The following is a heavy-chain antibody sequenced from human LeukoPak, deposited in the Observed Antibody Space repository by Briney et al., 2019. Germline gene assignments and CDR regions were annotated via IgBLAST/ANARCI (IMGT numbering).Heavy chain of an antibody. Sequence: PGGSLRLSCAASGFTVSSNYMSWVRQAPGKGLEWVSAISGSGGSTYYADSVKGRFTISRDNSKNTLYLQMNSLRAEDTAVYYCARDSSGDLDYYGSGSVRPYWGQGTLVTVSS. CDR2: ISGSGGST. CDR3: ARDSSGDLDYYGSGSVRPY. J-gene: IGHJ4*02. D-gene: IGHD3-10*01. V-gene: IGHV3-66*01. CDR1: GFTVSSNY.